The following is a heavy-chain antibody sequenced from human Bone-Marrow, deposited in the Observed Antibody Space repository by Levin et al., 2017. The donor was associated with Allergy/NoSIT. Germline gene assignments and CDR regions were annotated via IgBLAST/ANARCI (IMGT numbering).Heavy chain of an antibody. J-gene: IGHJ4*02. CDR2: ISSGRST. V-gene: IGHV4-39*01. D-gene: IGHD1-26*01. CDR3: ATGPSGFDY. Sequence: TGGSLRLSCNVSGGSIRGGSYSWGWIRQPPEKGLEWIGTISSGRSTYYNPSFNSRLTISLDTSKNLFSLKLDSLTAADTAVYYCATGPSGFDYWGQGTLVTVSS. CDR1: GGSIRGGSYS.